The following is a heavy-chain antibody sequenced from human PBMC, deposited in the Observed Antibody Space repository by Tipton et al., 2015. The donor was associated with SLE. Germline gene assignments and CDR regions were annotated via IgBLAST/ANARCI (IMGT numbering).Heavy chain of an antibody. J-gene: IGHJ4*02. D-gene: IGHD6-19*01. CDR1: GFTFSNYW. Sequence: GSLRLSCAASGFTFSNYWMTWVRQAPGMGLEWVANIKEDGGEKSYVDSVKGRFTISRDNAKNSLYLQMDNLRPEDTAVYYCATRQGSGWYQSFDYWGQGSLVTASS. CDR3: ATRQGSGWYQSFDY. V-gene: IGHV3-7*01. CDR2: IKEDGGEK.